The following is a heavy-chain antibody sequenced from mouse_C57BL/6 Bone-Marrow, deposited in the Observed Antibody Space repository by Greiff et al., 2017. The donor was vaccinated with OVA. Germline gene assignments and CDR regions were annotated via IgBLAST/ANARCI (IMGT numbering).Heavy chain of an antibody. J-gene: IGHJ2*01. CDR3: ARWAFDY. Sequence: VQLQQPGAELVMPGASVKLSCKASGYTFTSYWMHWVKPRPGQGLEWIGEIAPSDSYTNYNQKFKGKSTWTVDKSSSTAYMQLSSLTSEDSAVYYCARWAFDYWGQGTTLTVSS. CDR1: GYTFTSYW. CDR2: IAPSDSYT. V-gene: IGHV1-69*01.